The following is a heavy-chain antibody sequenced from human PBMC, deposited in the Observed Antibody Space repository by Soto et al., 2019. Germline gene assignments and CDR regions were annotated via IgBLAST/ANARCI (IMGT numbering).Heavy chain of an antibody. V-gene: IGHV1-2*02. Sequence: ASVNVSCRASGYSFTKYHIHWVRGAPGQGLEWMGWINPGSGVTNQAQKFQGRVTMTRDTSITTTYIKLNSLTSADTAVYYCARVAGHKNARFDTWGQGALVTVSS. CDR2: INPGSGVT. D-gene: IGHD1-1*01. J-gene: IGHJ4*02. CDR1: GYSFTKYH. CDR3: ARVAGHKNARFDT.